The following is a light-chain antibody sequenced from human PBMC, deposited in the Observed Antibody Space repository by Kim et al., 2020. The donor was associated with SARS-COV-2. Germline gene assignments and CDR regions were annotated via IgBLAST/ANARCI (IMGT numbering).Light chain of an antibody. CDR3: CSYAGSSSLV. Sequence: GQSRTISCTGNNGGVGVYNYVSWYQQHPGKAPNLMTYGVTERPSGVPDRFSGSKSGNTASLTISGLQAEDEADYYCCSYAGSSSLVFGGGTQLTVL. CDR1: NGGVGVYNY. CDR2: GVT. J-gene: IGLJ3*02. V-gene: IGLV2-11*03.